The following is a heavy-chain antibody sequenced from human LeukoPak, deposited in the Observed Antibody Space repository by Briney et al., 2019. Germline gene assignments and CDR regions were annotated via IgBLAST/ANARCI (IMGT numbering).Heavy chain of an antibody. J-gene: IGHJ2*01. CDR3: ARNGHGANSHLKWYFDL. CDR2: IFYSGSA. CDR1: GVSISSSIYY. Sequence: PSQTLSLTCNVSGVSISSSIYYWGWIRQPPGKGLEWIGSIFYSGSAYYNPSFKSRLAIPVDTSKNQFSLQLSSVTAADTAMYYRARNGHGANSHLKWYFDLWGRGTLVTVSS. D-gene: IGHD4-23*01. V-gene: IGHV4-39*01.